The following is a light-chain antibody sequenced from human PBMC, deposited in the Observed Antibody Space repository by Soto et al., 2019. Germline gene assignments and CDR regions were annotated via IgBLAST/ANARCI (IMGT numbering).Light chain of an antibody. CDR2: EVS. J-gene: IGLJ1*01. CDR3: ISYAGSNNWN. CDR1: SSDVGGYNY. Sequence: QAVVTQPPSASGSPGQSVTISCTGTSSDVGGYNYVSWYQQHPGKAPKLMIYEVSKRPSGVPDRFSGSKSGNTASLTVSGLQAEDEADYYCISYAGSNNWNFGTGPKVTVL. V-gene: IGLV2-8*01.